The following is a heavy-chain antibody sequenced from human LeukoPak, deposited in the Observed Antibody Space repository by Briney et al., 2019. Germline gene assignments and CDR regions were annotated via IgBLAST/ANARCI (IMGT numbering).Heavy chain of an antibody. D-gene: IGHD1-7*01. CDR1: VGTFSSYA. Sequence: ASVKVSCKASVGTFSSYAISWVRQAPGQGLEWMGGIIPILGTANYAQKFQGRVTITADESTSTAYMELSSLRSGDTAVYYCARGGNYDYYYYGMDVWGQGTTVTVSS. CDR2: IIPILGTA. V-gene: IGHV1-69*13. CDR3: ARGGNYDYYYYGMDV. J-gene: IGHJ6*02.